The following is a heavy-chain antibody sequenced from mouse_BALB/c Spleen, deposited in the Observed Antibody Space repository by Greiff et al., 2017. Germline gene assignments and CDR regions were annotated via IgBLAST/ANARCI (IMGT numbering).Heavy chain of an antibody. J-gene: IGHJ1*01. CDR2: ISSCGSYT. CDR1: GFTFSSYA. Sequence: DVMLVESGGGLVKPGGSLKLSCAASGFTFSSYAMSCVRQSPEKRLEWVAEISSCGSYTYYPDTVTGRFTISRDNAKNTLYLEMSSLRSEDTAMYYCARDRGRYDAYWYFDVWGAGTTVTVSS. D-gene: IGHD2-14*01. V-gene: IGHV5-9-4*01. CDR3: ARDRGRYDAYWYFDV.